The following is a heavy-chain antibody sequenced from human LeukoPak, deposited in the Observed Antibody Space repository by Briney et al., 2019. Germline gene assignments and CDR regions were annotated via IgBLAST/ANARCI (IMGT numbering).Heavy chain of an antibody. D-gene: IGHD4-17*01. CDR2: IWYDGNSK. CDR1: KFTFSDYS. J-gene: IGHJ3*02. V-gene: IGHV3-33*08. Sequence: GGSLRLSCAASKFTFSDYSMSWVRQAPGKGLEWVAVIWYDGNSKYYADSVKGRFTISRDNSRSTLYLQMNSLRADDSAMYYCTSPAGDYARGGFDIWGQGTLVTVSS. CDR3: TSPAGDYARGGFDI.